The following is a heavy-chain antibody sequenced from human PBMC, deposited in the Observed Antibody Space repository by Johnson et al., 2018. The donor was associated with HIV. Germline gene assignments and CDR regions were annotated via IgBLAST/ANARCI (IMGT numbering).Heavy chain of an antibody. CDR3: ARDAVISSGWYNVDAFDI. CDR1: GFTFSSYA. J-gene: IGHJ3*02. D-gene: IGHD6-19*01. CDR2: ISYDGSNE. V-gene: IGHV3-30-3*01. Sequence: QVQLVESGGGVVQPGRSLRLSCAASGFTFSSYAMHWVRQAPGKGLEWVAVISYDGSNEYYADSVKGRFTISRDNSKNTLYLQMNSLRAEDTAVYYCARDAVISSGWYNVDAFDIWGQGTMVTVSS.